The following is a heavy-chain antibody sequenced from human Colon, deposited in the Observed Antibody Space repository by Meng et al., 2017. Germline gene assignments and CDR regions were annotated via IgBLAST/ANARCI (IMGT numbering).Heavy chain of an antibody. CDR1: GFTFSSYW. CDR3: AREDSSGWHDY. J-gene: IGHJ4*02. V-gene: IGHV3-7*01. Sequence: GESLKISCAASGFTFSSYWMSWVRQAPGKGLEWVANIKQDGSEKYYVDSVKGRFTISRDNAKNSLYLQMNSLRAEDTAVYYCAREDSSGWHDYWGQGTLVTSPQ. D-gene: IGHD6-19*01. CDR2: IKQDGSEK.